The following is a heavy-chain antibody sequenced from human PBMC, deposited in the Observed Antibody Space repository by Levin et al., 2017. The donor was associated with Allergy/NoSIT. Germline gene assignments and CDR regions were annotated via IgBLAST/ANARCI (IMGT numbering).Heavy chain of an antibody. D-gene: IGHD2-15*01. V-gene: IGHV3-23*01. CDR3: AKDSLHEEVSANFWYFDL. CDR2: ASGSGEST. J-gene: IGHJ2*01. Sequence: GESLKISCAASGLTFSRYAVNWVRRAPGKGLEWVSVASGSGESTYYADSEKGRFTISRDNAKNTVFLQMNRLRVEDTAIYYCAKDSLHEEVSANFWYFDLWGRGTQVTVSS. CDR1: GLTFSRYA.